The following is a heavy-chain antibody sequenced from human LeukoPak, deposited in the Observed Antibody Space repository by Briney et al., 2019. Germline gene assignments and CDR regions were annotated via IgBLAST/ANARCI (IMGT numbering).Heavy chain of an antibody. V-gene: IGHV1-18*01. J-gene: IGHJ5*02. D-gene: IGHD2-2*01. CDR1: GYTFTSYG. Sequence: GASVTVSCTASGYTFTSYGISWVRQAPGQGLEWMGWISAHNGNTNYAQKLQGRVTMTTDTSTSTAYMELRSLRSDDTAVCYCARDVNVVVPAAIFRTSWFDPWGQGTLVTVSS. CDR2: ISAHNGNT. CDR3: ARDVNVVVPAAIFRTSWFDP.